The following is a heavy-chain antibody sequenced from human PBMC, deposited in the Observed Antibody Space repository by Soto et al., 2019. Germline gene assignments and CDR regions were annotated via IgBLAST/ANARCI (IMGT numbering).Heavy chain of an antibody. CDR1: CGALSSPAYY. V-gene: IGHV4-39*01. J-gene: IGHJ4*02. CDR3: ARLPGITNSRRDY. CDR2: IYYSGSH. D-gene: IGHD1-7*01. Sequence: XTLSLPCSVSCGALSSPAYYCGCSRQPRGKGLEWIWSIYYSGSHYYRPSLKSRVTISVDTSKNQFSLKVRSVTAADTAVYYCARLPGITNSRRDYWGQGTLVNV.